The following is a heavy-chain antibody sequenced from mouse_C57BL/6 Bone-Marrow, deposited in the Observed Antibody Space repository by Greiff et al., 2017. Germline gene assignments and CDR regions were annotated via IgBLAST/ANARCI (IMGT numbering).Heavy chain of an antibody. Sequence: QVQLQQSGPELVKPGASVKLSCKASGYTFTSYDINWVKQRPGQGLEWIGWIYPRVGSTKYNEKFKGKATLTVDPSSSTAYMDLHSLTSESSAVYDCARLEFDGSSGDWYFDVWGKGTTVTVSS. D-gene: IGHD1-1*01. CDR2: IYPRVGST. J-gene: IGHJ1*03. V-gene: IGHV1-85*01. CDR3: ARLEFDGSSGDWYFDV. CDR1: GYTFTSYD.